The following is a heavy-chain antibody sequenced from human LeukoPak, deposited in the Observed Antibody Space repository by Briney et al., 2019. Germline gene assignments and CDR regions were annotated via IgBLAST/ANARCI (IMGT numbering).Heavy chain of an antibody. CDR3: ARGRVSVTGYYFAMDV. V-gene: IGHV4-34*01. CDR2: INHSGST. CDR1: GGSFSGYY. Sequence: SETLSLTCAVYGGSFSGYYWSWIRQPPGKGLEWIGEINHSGSTNYNPSLKSRVTISVDMSKNQFSLKLSSVTAADTAVYYCARGRVSVTGYYFAMDVWGQGTTVTVSS. D-gene: IGHD2-21*02. J-gene: IGHJ6*02.